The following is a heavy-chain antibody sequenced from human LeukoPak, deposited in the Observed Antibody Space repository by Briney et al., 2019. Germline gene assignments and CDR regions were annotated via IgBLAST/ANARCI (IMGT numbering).Heavy chain of an antibody. Sequence: SGGSLRLSCAASGFAFSSYAMHWARQAPGKGLEWVAVISYDGSNKYYADSVKGRFTISRDSSKNTLYLQMNSLRAEDTAVYYCARDGYYYDSSGYFDYWGQGTLVTVSS. J-gene: IGHJ4*02. CDR3: ARDGYYYDSSGYFDY. V-gene: IGHV3-30*04. CDR1: GFAFSSYA. CDR2: ISYDGSNK. D-gene: IGHD3-22*01.